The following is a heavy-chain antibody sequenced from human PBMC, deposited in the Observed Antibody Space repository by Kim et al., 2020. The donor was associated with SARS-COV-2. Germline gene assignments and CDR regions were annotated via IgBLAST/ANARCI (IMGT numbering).Heavy chain of an antibody. CDR3: ARDQVDGYWS. D-gene: IGHD5-18*01. CDR1: GFSVRSFY. Sequence: GGSLRLSCAASGFSVRSFYMSWVRQAPGAGLEWLSVIYVDGNTHYADSVRGRFTISRANSENIVYLQLNTLRVEDTAVYYCARDQVDGYWSWGQGTLVTV. J-gene: IGHJ4*02. CDR2: IYVDGNT. V-gene: IGHV3-66*01.